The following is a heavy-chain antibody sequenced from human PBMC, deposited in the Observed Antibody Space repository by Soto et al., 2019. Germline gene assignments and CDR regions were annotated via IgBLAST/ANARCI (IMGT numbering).Heavy chain of an antibody. CDR2: ISSDGTST. CDR1: GFTFTSYW. Sequence: EVQLVESGGGLVQPGGSLRLSCAASGFTFTSYWMHWVRQAPGEGLVWVSHISSDGTSTSYADSVKGRFTISRDNDKNTLYLQMNSLRTDDTAVYYCATSRTFDYWGQGTLVTVSS. D-gene: IGHD6-13*01. V-gene: IGHV3-74*01. J-gene: IGHJ4*02. CDR3: ATSRTFDY.